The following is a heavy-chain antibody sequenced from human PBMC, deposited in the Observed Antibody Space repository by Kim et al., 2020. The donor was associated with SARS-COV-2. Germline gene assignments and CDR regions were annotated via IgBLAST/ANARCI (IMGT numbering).Heavy chain of an antibody. Sequence: GGSLRLSCRASGFPFSLYWMSWVRQAPGKGLEWVASIDYDGRETYYLDSLRGRFTISRDNAKNSLFLQMNSLRGDDTAVYYCVKGGGGDGNTWYNLDSWGQGALVPVSS. V-gene: IGHV3-7*01. CDR1: GFPFSLYW. CDR2: IDYDGRET. CDR3: VKGGGGDGNTWYNLDS. D-gene: IGHD6-13*01. J-gene: IGHJ4*02.